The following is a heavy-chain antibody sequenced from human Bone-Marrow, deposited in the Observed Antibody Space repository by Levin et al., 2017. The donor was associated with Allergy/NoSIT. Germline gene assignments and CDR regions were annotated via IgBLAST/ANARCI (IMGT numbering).Heavy chain of an antibody. CDR3: ARDEYSSTYFEN. J-gene: IGHJ4*02. D-gene: IGHD2-2*01. CDR1: GFSLTTDGMR. V-gene: IGHV2-70*04. Sequence: SGPTLVKPTQTLTLTCTFSGFSLTTDGMRVSWIRQPPGKALEWLARIDWDDEKFYSTSLETRLTITKDTSKNQVVLTMTNMDPVDTATYFCARDEYSSTYFENWGQGTRVTVSS. CDR2: IDWDDEK.